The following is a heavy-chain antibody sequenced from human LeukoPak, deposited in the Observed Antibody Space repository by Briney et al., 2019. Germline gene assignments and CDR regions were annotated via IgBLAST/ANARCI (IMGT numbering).Heavy chain of an antibody. CDR1: GGTFSSYA. CDR2: ISAYNGNT. V-gene: IGHV1-18*01. D-gene: IGHD2-15*01. CDR3: ARVIAAPDAFDI. Sequence: ASVKVSCKASGGTFSSYAISWVRQAPGQGLEWMGWISAYNGNTNYAQKLQGRVTMTTDTSTSTAYMELRSLRSDDTAVYYCARVIAAPDAFDIWGQGTMVTVSS. J-gene: IGHJ3*02.